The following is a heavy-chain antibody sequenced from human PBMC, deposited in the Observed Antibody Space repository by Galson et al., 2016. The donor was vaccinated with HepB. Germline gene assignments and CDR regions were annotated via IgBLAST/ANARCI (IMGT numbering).Heavy chain of an antibody. CDR3: TRHRDPGYSSSWYFWFDP. J-gene: IGHJ5*02. D-gene: IGHD6-13*01. V-gene: IGHV3-73*01. CDR1: GLPFSGSA. Sequence: SLRLSCAVSGLPFSGSAMHWVRQASGKGLEWVGHIRSKANNYATAYAASVKGRFTISRDDSKNTAYLQMNSLKTEDTAVYYCTRHRDPGYSSSWYFWFDPWGQGTLVTVSS. CDR2: IRSKANNYAT.